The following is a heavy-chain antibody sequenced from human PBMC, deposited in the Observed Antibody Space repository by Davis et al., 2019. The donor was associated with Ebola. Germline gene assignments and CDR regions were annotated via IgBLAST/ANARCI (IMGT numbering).Heavy chain of an antibody. Sequence: GESLKISCAASGFTFSSYGMHWVRQAPGKGLEWVAVIWYDGSNKYYADSVKGRFTISRDNSKNTLYLQMNSLRAEDTAVYYCARDGGPSVAGRAGNFDYWGQGTLVTVSS. CDR1: GFTFSSYG. CDR2: IWYDGSNK. V-gene: IGHV3-33*01. CDR3: ARDGGPSVAGRAGNFDY. D-gene: IGHD6-19*01. J-gene: IGHJ4*02.